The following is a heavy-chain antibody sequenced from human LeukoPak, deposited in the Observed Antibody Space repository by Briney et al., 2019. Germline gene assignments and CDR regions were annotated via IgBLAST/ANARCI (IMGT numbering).Heavy chain of an antibody. CDR2: ITYDGRKE. D-gene: IGHD3-10*01. J-gene: IGHJ4*02. Sequence: GGSLRLSCVASGFSFRNYAMHWFRQAPGKGLEWVSAITYDGRKEYYADSVKGRFTISRDNPKNTLYLQMNSLRPEDTAVYYCAKDVSGSYCVVNWGQGTLVTVSS. CDR1: GFSFRNYA. CDR3: AKDVSGSYCVVN. V-gene: IGHV3-30*04.